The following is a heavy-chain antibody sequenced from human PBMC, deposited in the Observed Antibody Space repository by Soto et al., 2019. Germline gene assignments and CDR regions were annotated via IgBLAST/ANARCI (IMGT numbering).Heavy chain of an antibody. Sequence: ASVKVSCKASGYTFTSYAMHWVRQAPGQRLEWMGWINAGNGNTKYSQKFQGRVTITRDTSASTAYMELSSLRSEDTAVYYCARGLDSSIWRNWFDPWGQGTLVTVSS. V-gene: IGHV1-3*01. CDR3: ARGLDSSIWRNWFDP. D-gene: IGHD6-13*01. CDR1: GYTFTSYA. J-gene: IGHJ5*02. CDR2: INAGNGNT.